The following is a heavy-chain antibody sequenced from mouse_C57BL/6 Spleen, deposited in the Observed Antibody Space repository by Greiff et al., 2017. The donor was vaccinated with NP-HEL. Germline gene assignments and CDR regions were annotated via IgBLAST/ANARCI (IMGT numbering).Heavy chain of an antibody. CDR3: TREEGDGYYGGFDY. V-gene: IGHV1-15*01. CDR2: IDPETGGT. J-gene: IGHJ2*01. CDR1: GYTFTDYE. D-gene: IGHD2-3*01. Sequence: VQLQQSGAELVRPGASVTLSCKASGYTFTDYEMHWVKQTPVHGLEWIGAIDPETGGTAYNQTFKGKAILTADKSSSTAYMELRSLTSEDSAVYYCTREEGDGYYGGFDYWGQGTTLTVSS.